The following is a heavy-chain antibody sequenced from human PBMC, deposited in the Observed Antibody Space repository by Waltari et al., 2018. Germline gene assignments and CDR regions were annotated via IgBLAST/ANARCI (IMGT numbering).Heavy chain of an antibody. Sequence: EVQLVESGGGLVKPGGSLRLSCAASGFTFSRYSMNWVRQAPGKGLEWVSSISSSSSYIYYADSVKGRFTISRDNAKNSLYLQMNSLRAEDTAVYYCARWLNTAGMAFDYWGQGTLVTVSS. CDR1: GFTFSRYS. V-gene: IGHV3-21*01. J-gene: IGHJ4*02. CDR3: ARWLNTAGMAFDY. CDR2: ISSSSSYI. D-gene: IGHD5-18*01.